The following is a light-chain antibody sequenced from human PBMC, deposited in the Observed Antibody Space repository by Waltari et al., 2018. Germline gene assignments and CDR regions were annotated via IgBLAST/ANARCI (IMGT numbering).Light chain of an antibody. J-gene: IGKJ1*01. CDR2: KAS. Sequence: DIQMTQSPSTLSASVGDRVTITCRASQSVNRWLAWYQQKPGNAPKPLISKASALQNGVAPRFSGGGSGTEFTLTISNLQPDDSSTYYCQQYEAFPVTFGHGTKVEIK. CDR1: QSVNRW. V-gene: IGKV1-5*03. CDR3: QQYEAFPVT.